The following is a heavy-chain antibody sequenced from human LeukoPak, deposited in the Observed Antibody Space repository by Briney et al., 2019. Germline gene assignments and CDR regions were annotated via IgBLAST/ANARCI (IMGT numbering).Heavy chain of an antibody. Sequence: WASVTVSCKASGGTFSSYAISWVRQAPGQGLEWMGGIIPIFGTANYAQKFQGRVTITADESTSTAYMELSSLRSEDTAVYYCARDNVDFGYYYYYGMDVWGQGTTVTVSS. CDR2: IIPIFGTA. J-gene: IGHJ6*02. V-gene: IGHV1-69*13. CDR3: ARDNVDFGYYYYYGMDV. D-gene: IGHD3-3*01. CDR1: GGTFSSYA.